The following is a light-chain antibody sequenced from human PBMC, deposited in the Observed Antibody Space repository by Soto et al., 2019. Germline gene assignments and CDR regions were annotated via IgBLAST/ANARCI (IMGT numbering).Light chain of an antibody. Sequence: EIVLTQSPGTLSLSPGERATLSCRASQSVSSSYLAWYQQKPGQAPRLLIYVEYLRATGIPERFSGSGSGTDFTLTISRLEPEDFAVYYCQQYSNSLVKFGQGTKVEVK. CDR2: VEY. CDR3: QQYSNSLVK. CDR1: QSVSSSY. V-gene: IGKV3-20*01. J-gene: IGKJ1*01.